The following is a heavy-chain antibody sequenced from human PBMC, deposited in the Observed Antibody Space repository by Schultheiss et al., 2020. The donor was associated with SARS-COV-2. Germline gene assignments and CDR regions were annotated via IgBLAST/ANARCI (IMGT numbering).Heavy chain of an antibody. J-gene: IGHJ4*02. CDR2: IRSKAYGGTT. Sequence: SLKISCAVSGFTFSSYGMHWVRQAPGKGLEWVGFIRSKAYGGTTEYAASVKGRFTISRDDSKSIAYLQMNSLKTEDTAVYYCRFDYYYDSSGYYFDYWGQGTLVTAPQ. V-gene: IGHV3-49*04. CDR1: GFTFSSYG. D-gene: IGHD3-22*01. CDR3: RFDYYYDSSGYYFDY.